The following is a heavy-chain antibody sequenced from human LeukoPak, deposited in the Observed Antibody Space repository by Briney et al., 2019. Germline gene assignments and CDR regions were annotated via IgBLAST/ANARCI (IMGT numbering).Heavy chain of an antibody. CDR2: IYYSGSN. Sequence: AETLSLTCAASGFTISSYDWSWIRQAPGKGLEWIGYIYYSGSNNYNPALKSRVTISVDTAKIQFSLKLSYVTAADTAVYYCARAGYSYGLYYFDYWGQGTLVTVSS. CDR3: ARAGYSYGLYYFDY. V-gene: IGHV4-59*01. CDR1: GFTISSYD. D-gene: IGHD5-18*01. J-gene: IGHJ4*02.